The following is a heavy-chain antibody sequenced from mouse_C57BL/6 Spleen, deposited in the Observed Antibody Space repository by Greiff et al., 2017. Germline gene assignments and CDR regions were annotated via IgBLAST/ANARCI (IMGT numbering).Heavy chain of an antibody. D-gene: IGHD1-1*01. CDR1: GFPITSGYY. Sequence: VNLMESGPGLVKPSQSLFLTCSITGFPITSGYYWIWIRQSPGKPLEWMGYITHSGETFYNPSLQSPISITRETSKNQFFLQLNSVTTEDTAMYYCAGDAPITTVPRGFAYWGQGTLVTVSA. V-gene: IGHV12-3*01. CDR2: ITHSGET. J-gene: IGHJ3*01. CDR3: AGDAPITTVPRGFAY.